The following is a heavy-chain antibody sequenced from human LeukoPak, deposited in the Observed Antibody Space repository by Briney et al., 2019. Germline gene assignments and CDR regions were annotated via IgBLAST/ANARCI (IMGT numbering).Heavy chain of an antibody. CDR2: ISSSSSYI. V-gene: IGHV3-21*04. CDR3: AKEFRGVWFGELSYYYYGMDV. D-gene: IGHD3-10*01. J-gene: IGHJ6*02. Sequence: GSLRLSCAASGFTFSSYGMHWVRQAPGKGLEWVSSISSSSSYIYYADSVKGRFTISRDNAKNSLYLQMNSLRAEDTALYYCAKEFRGVWFGELSYYYYGMDVWGQGTTVTVSS. CDR1: GFTFSSYG.